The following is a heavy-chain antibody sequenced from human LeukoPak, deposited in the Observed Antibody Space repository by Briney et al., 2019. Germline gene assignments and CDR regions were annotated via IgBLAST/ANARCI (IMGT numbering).Heavy chain of an antibody. V-gene: IGHV3-74*03. D-gene: IGHD5-12*01. J-gene: IGHJ4*02. CDR1: GFTFSSYW. CDR2: INSDGSSI. CDR3: AREGRVSGYDFDC. Sequence: GGSLRLSCAASGFTFSSYWMHWVRQAPGKGLVWVSRINSDGSSITYADSVKGRFTISRDNAKDTLFLQMNSLRVEDTAVYYCAREGRVSGYDFDCWGQGTLVTVSS.